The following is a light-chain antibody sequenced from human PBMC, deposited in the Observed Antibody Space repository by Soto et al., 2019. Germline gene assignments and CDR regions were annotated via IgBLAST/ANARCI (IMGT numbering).Light chain of an antibody. CDR3: QQYDNLLALT. J-gene: IGKJ4*01. Sequence: DIQMAQSPSSLSASVGDRVTITCQASQDISNYLNWYQQKPGKAPKLLIYDASNLETGVPSRFSGSGAATDFTFPISSLQPEDIATCYSQQYDNLLALTFGGGTKVDIK. CDR1: QDISNY. CDR2: DAS. V-gene: IGKV1-33*01.